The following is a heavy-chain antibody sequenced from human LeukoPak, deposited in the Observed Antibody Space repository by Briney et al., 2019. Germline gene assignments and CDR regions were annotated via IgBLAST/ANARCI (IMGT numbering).Heavy chain of an antibody. CDR2: IYPGDSDT. CDR3: ARRPRGSDTDCYFDY. D-gene: IGHD2-15*01. CDR1: GYSFTSYW. Sequence: GESLKISCKGSGYSFTSYWIGWVRQMPGKGLEWMAIIYPGDSDTRYSPSFQGQVTISADKSISTAYLQWSSLKASDTAMYYCARRPRGSDTDCYFDYWGQGTLVTVSS. J-gene: IGHJ4*02. V-gene: IGHV5-51*01.